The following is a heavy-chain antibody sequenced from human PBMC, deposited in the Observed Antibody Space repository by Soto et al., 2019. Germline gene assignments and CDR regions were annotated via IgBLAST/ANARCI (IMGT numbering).Heavy chain of an antibody. J-gene: IGHJ4*02. V-gene: IGHV4-34*01. D-gene: IGHD3-22*01. Sequence: ASETLSLTCAVYGGSFSGYYWSWIRQPPGKGLEWIGEINHSGSTNYNPSLKSRVTISVDTSKNQFSLKLSSVTAADTAVYYCARVFSYDSSGSDYWGQGTLVTSPQ. CDR2: INHSGST. CDR1: GGSFSGYY. CDR3: ARVFSYDSSGSDY.